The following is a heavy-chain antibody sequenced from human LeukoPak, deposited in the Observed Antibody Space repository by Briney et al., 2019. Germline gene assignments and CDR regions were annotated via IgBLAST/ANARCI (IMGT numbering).Heavy chain of an antibody. CDR2: ISAYNGNT. CDR3: ARDLGRRCSGGRCYYYYNYMDV. J-gene: IGHJ6*03. CDR1: GYTFTSYG. Sequence: ASVKVSCKASGYTFTSYGISWVRQAPGQGLEWMGWISAYNGNTNYAQKLQGRVTMTTDTSTSTAYMELRSLRSDDTAVYYCARDLGRRCSGGRCYYYYNYMDVWGKGTTVTISS. D-gene: IGHD2-15*01. V-gene: IGHV1-18*01.